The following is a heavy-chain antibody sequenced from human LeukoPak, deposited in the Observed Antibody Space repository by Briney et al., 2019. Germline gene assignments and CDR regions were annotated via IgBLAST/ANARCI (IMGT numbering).Heavy chain of an antibody. V-gene: IGHV1-18*01. CDR2: ISAYNGNT. J-gene: IGHJ4*02. Sequence: ASVKVSCKASGYTFTSYGISWVRQAPGQGLEWMGWISAYNGNTNYAQKFQGRVTMTEDTSTDTAYMELSSLRSEDTAVYYCATDSGIAAAGIDYWGQGTLVTVSS. CDR1: GYTFTSYG. CDR3: ATDSGIAAAGIDY. D-gene: IGHD6-13*01.